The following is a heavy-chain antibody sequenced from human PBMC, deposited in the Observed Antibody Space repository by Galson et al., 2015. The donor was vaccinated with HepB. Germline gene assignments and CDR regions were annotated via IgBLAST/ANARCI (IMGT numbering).Heavy chain of an antibody. CDR3: ARDPSNDFRSGYQIYYYYGMDV. Sequence: SVKVSCKASGGTFSSYAISWVRQAPGQGLEWMGGIIPIFGTANYTQKFQGRVTITADESTSTAYMELSSLRSKDTDVYYCARDPSNDFRSGYQIYYYYGMDVWGQGTTVTVS. D-gene: IGHD3-3*01. V-gene: IGHV1-69*13. CDR2: IIPIFGTA. J-gene: IGHJ6*02. CDR1: GGTFSSYA.